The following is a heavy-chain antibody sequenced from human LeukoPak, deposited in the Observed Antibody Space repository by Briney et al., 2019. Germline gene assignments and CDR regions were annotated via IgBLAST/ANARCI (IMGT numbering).Heavy chain of an antibody. D-gene: IGHD2-15*01. CDR1: GFTFSSYE. J-gene: IGHJ4*02. Sequence: GGSLRLSCAASGFTFSSYEMNWVRQAPGKGLEWVSYISSSGSTIYYADSVKGRFTISRDNAKNSLYLQMNSLRAEDTAVYYCAGGPVVVVAPDYCGQGTLVTVSS. V-gene: IGHV3-48*03. CDR2: ISSSGSTI. CDR3: AGGPVVVVAPDY.